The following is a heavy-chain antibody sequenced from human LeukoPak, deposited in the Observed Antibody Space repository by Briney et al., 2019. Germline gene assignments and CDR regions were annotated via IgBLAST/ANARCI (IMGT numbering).Heavy chain of an antibody. CDR2: ISGSGGST. D-gene: IGHD3-3*01. J-gene: IGHJ4*02. Sequence: GGSLRLSCAASGFTFSSYAMSWVRQARGKGLEWVSSISGSGGSTYYADSVKGRFTISRDNSKNTLYLQMNSLRAEDTAVYYCAKDGPLLWSGYYNFDYWGQGTLVTVSP. CDR3: AKDGPLLWSGYYNFDY. CDR1: GFTFSSYA. V-gene: IGHV3-23*01.